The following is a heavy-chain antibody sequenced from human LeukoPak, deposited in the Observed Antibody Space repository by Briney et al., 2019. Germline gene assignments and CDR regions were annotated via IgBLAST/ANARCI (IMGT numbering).Heavy chain of an antibody. V-gene: IGHV4-59*01. Sequence: SETLSLTCTVSGGSISSYYWSWIRQPPGKGLEWIGYIYYSGSTNYSPSLKSRVTISVDTSKNQFSLKLSSVTAADTAVYYCARDDILTGFDYWGQGTLVTVSS. CDR2: IYYSGST. J-gene: IGHJ4*02. CDR1: GGSISSYY. CDR3: ARDDILTGFDY. D-gene: IGHD3-9*01.